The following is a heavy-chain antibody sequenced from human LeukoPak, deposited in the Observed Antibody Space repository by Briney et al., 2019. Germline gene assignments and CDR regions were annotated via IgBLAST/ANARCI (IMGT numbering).Heavy chain of an antibody. Sequence: PGGSLRLSCAASGFTFSSYAMSWVRQAPGKGLEWVAIINPDGSQGSYVDSVKGRFAISRDNALNSLFLQMNSLSAEDTAVYYCARDPAYGALDIWGQGTTVTVSS. V-gene: IGHV3-7*01. CDR1: GFTFSSYA. CDR3: ARDPAYGALDI. CDR2: INPDGSQG. D-gene: IGHD2-21*01. J-gene: IGHJ3*02.